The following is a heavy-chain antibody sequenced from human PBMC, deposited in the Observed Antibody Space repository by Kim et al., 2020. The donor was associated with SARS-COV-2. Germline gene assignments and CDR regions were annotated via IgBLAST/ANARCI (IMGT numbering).Heavy chain of an antibody. CDR3: ARHYGDYVAADY. V-gene: IGHV5-51*01. D-gene: IGHD4-17*01. J-gene: IGHJ4*02. Sequence: YSPAFEGQVTISADKAISTAYLQWSSLKASDTAMYYCARHYGDYVAADYWGQGTLVTVSS.